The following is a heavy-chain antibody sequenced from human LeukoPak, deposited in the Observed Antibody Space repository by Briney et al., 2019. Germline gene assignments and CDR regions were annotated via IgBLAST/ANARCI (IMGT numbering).Heavy chain of an antibody. CDR3: ARLVGASWFDT. Sequence: SQTLSLTCAISGDSVSTNSATWTWLRQSPSRGLEWLGRTYYRSKWYNDYAVSMKSRITINPDTSKNQFSLQLNSVTPEDTAVYYCARLVGASWFDTWGQGTLVTVSS. CDR2: TYYRSKWYN. CDR1: GDSVSTNSAT. J-gene: IGHJ5*02. D-gene: IGHD1-26*01. V-gene: IGHV6-1*01.